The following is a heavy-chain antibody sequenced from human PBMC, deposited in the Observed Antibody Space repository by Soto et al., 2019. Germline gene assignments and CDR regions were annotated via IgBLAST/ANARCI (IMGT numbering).Heavy chain of an antibody. CDR3: ARLVYDSRINYLYFDH. CDR1: GGSISSGGYY. Sequence: SETLSLTCTVSGGSISSGGYYWSWIRQHPGKGLEWIGTIYRSGSTYYNPSLKSRVTISVDASENHFSLMLSSVTAADTGKSYCARLVYDSRINYLYFDHWGQGTLVTVSS. J-gene: IGHJ4*02. V-gene: IGHV4-39*07. D-gene: IGHD3-22*01. CDR2: IYRSGST.